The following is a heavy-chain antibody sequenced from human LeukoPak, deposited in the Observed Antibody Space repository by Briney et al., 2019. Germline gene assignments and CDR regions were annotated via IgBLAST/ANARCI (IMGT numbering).Heavy chain of an antibody. CDR3: AKAGEWLPEYYFDY. D-gene: IGHD3-10*01. J-gene: IGHJ4*02. V-gene: IGHV3-33*06. CDR1: GFTFSSYG. Sequence: PGRSLRLSCAASGFTFSSYGMHWVRQAPGKGLEWVAVIWYDGSNKYYADSVKGRFTISRDNSKNTLYLQMNSLRAEDTAVYYCAKAGEWLPEYYFDYWGQGTLVTVSS. CDR2: IWYDGSNK.